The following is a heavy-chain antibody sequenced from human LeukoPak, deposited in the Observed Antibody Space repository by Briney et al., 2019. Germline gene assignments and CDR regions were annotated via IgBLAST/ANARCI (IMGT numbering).Heavy chain of an antibody. J-gene: IGHJ6*03. D-gene: IGHD6-13*01. CDR3: ARVMYSSSWYDPYYYYYMDV. CDR2: ISAYNGNT. CDR1: GYTFTSYG. Sequence: GASVKVSCKASGYTFTSYGISWVRQAPGQGLEWMGWISAYNGNTNYAQKLQGRVTMTTDTSTRTAYMELGSLRSDDTAVYYCARVMYSSSWYDPYYYYYMDVWGKGTTVTVSS. V-gene: IGHV1-18*01.